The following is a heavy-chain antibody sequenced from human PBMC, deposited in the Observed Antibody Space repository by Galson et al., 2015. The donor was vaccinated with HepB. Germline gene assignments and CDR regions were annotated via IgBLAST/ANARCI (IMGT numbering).Heavy chain of an antibody. J-gene: IGHJ4*02. CDR1: GYTFSNYN. Sequence: SVKVSCKASGYTFSNYNINWVRQAPGQGLEWMGWMNPNGGNTGYAQKFQGRVTMTRDSSVTTAYMELSRLTSEDTAVYYCARRITIFGVAIFDSWGQGTLVTVSS. D-gene: IGHD3-3*01. CDR3: ARRITIFGVAIFDS. V-gene: IGHV1-8*01. CDR2: MNPNGGNT.